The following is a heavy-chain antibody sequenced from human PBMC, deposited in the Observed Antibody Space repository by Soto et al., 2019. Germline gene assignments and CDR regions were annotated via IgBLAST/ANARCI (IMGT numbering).Heavy chain of an antibody. V-gene: IGHV3-48*02. CDR3: ARDQRYSRSVKRHGYYYRIDV. J-gene: IGHJ6*02. Sequence: EVQLVESGGGLVQPGVSLRLSCAASGFTFSSYRMNWVRQAPGKGLEWVSYISSSSSTIYYADSVKGRFTITRDNAKNILNLQRNSQRDEDTAVYYCARDQRYSRSVKRHGYYYRIDVWGQGTTVNVSS. CDR2: ISSSSSTI. D-gene: IGHD6-6*01. CDR1: GFTFSSYR.